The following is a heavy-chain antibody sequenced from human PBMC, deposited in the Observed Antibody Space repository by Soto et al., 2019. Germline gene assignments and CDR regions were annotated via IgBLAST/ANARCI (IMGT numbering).Heavy chain of an antibody. CDR2: INPANGDT. CDR1: GYTFNKYP. Sequence: ASVKVSCKTSGYTFNKYPIHWVRQAPGQGLEWMGWINPANGDTGYSQKFQDRVTISRDTSASTVYMELSSLRSEDTAVYYCARALNYDANFDYWGQGTLVTVSS. CDR3: ARALNYDANFDY. V-gene: IGHV1-3*01. J-gene: IGHJ4*02. D-gene: IGHD1-7*01.